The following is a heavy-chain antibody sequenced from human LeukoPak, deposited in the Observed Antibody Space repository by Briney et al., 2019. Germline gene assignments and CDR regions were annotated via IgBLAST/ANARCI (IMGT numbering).Heavy chain of an antibody. J-gene: IGHJ6*02. CDR1: GGSFSGYY. D-gene: IGHD2-15*01. CDR2: INHSGST. V-gene: IGHV4-34*01. CDR3: ARLKWLRLGCSGGSCYSPSPYYYGMDV. Sequence: PSETLSLTCAVYGGSFSGYYWSWIRQPPGKGLEWIGEINHSGSTNYSPSLKSRVTISVDTSKNLFSLKLSSVTAADTAVYYCARLKWLRLGCSGGSCYSPSPYYYGMDVWGQGTTVTVSS.